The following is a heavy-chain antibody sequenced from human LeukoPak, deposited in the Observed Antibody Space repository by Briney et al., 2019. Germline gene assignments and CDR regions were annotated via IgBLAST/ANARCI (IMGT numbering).Heavy chain of an antibody. Sequence: GGSLRLSCADSGFTLSTYAMGWVRQSPGKGLEWVSSIKGGGGDPFYADSVQGRFTISRDNSKNTLFLQLDSLRAEDSAVYYCAKGGHDFNPFYWWGQGTLVTVSS. V-gene: IGHV3-23*01. CDR3: AKGGHDFNPFYW. D-gene: IGHD2-21*02. CDR1: GFTLSTYA. CDR2: IKGGGGDP. J-gene: IGHJ4*02.